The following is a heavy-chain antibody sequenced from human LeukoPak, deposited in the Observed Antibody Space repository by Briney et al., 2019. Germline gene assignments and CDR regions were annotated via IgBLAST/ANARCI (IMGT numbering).Heavy chain of an antibody. V-gene: IGHV3-30*18. CDR3: AKDSGSSGLAGDY. Sequence: PGGSLRLSCAASGFTFSSYGMHWVRQAPGKGLEWVAVISYDGSNKYYADSVKGRFTISRDNSKNTLYLQMNSLGAEDTAVYYCAKDSGSSGLAGDYWGQGTLVTVSS. J-gene: IGHJ4*02. CDR1: GFTFSSYG. D-gene: IGHD6-19*01. CDR2: ISYDGSNK.